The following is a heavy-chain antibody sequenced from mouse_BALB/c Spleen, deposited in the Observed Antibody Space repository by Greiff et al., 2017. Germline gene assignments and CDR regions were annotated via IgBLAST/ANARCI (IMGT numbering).Heavy chain of an antibody. J-gene: IGHJ2*01. D-gene: IGHD2-4*01. CDR2: IWAGGST. Sequence: VKLVESGPGLVAPSQSLSITCTVSGFSLTSYGVHWVRQPPGKGLEWLGVIWAGGSTNYNSALMSRLSISKDNSKSQVFLKMNSLQTDDTAMYYCARTYDYDEYYFDYWGQGTTLTVSS. CDR1: GFSLTSYG. V-gene: IGHV2-9*02. CDR3: ARTYDYDEYYFDY.